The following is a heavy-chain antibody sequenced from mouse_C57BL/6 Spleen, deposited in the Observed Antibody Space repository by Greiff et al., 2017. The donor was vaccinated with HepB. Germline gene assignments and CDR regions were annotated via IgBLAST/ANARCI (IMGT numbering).Heavy chain of an antibody. Sequence: VQRVESGPELVKPGASVKISCKASGYAFSSSWMNWVKQRPGKGLEWIGRIYPGDGDTNYNGKFKGKATLTADKSSSTAYMQLSSLTSEDSAVYFCARGGLPLFDYWGQGTTLTVSS. V-gene: IGHV1-82*01. J-gene: IGHJ2*01. CDR3: ARGGLPLFDY. CDR2: IYPGDGDT. CDR1: GYAFSSSW. D-gene: IGHD2-2*01.